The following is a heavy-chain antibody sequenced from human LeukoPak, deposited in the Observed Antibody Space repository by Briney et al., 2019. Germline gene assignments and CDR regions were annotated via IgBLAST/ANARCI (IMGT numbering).Heavy chain of an antibody. D-gene: IGHD3-22*01. CDR3: ARVPYYDSSGDPKWFDY. J-gene: IGHJ4*02. V-gene: IGHV4-31*03. Sequence: SETLSLTRTVSGGSISSGGYYWSWIRQPPGKGLEWIGYIYYSGSTYYNPSLKSRVTISVDTSKNQFSLKLSSVTAADTAVYYCARVPYYDSSGDPKWFDYWGQGTLVTVSS. CDR1: GGSISSGGYY. CDR2: IYYSGST.